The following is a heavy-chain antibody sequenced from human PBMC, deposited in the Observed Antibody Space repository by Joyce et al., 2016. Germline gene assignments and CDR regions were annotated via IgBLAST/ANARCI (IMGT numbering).Heavy chain of an antibody. CDR1: GFNFRNNA. Sequence: EVQLLESGGGFVQPGGSLRLSCVASGFNFRNNAMSWVRQAPGKGLEWGSSISGSGERTYSADSVKGRFTISRDNSKNTLYLQMHSLKAEDTAVYYCARSPHYGDPPYNWFDSWGQGTLVTVTS. CDR2: ISGSGERT. D-gene: IGHD4-17*01. V-gene: IGHV3-23*01. CDR3: ARSPHYGDPPYNWFDS. J-gene: IGHJ5*01.